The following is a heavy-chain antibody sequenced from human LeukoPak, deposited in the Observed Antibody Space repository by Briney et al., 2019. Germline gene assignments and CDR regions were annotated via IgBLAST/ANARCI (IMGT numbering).Heavy chain of an antibody. CDR2: IRYDGSNK. J-gene: IGHJ5*02. V-gene: IGHV3-30*02. Sequence: GGTLRLSCAASGFTFSNYWMSWVRQAPGKGLEWVAFIRYDGSNKYYADSVKGGFTISRDNSKNTLYLQMNSLRAEDTAVYYCAKDRPVQLERRWGYFDPWGQGTLVTVSS. CDR3: AKDRPVQLERRWGYFDP. D-gene: IGHD1-1*01. CDR1: GFTFSNYW.